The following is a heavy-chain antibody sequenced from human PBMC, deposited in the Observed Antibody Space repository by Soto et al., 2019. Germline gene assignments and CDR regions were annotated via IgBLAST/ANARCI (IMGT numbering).Heavy chain of an antibody. J-gene: IGHJ4*02. V-gene: IGHV3-21*01. CDR3: ARDLNLGSFDY. CDR2: ISPSTSHI. Sequence: GSLRLSCAASGFTFSSCTMNWVRQAPGKGLEWVSSISPSTSHIYYADSVKGRFTISRDNAKNSLFLQMNSLRAEDTAVYYCARDLNLGSFDYWGQGTLVTVSS. CDR1: GFTFSSCT.